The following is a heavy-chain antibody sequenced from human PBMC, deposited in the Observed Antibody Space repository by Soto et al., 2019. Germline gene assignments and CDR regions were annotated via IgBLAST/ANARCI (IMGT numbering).Heavy chain of an antibody. V-gene: IGHV3-15*01. J-gene: IGHJ4*02. CDR3: ATGATN. Sequence: EVQLVESGGDLVKPGGSLRLSCAGSGFVFSNAWMNWVRQAPGRGLEWVGRIQSKTDGGTTEYAAPVKGRFTISRDDSKSTRYPQMNSRETEHTAVYYCATGATNWGQRTLVTVSS. CDR2: IQSKTDGGTT. CDR1: GFVFSNAW.